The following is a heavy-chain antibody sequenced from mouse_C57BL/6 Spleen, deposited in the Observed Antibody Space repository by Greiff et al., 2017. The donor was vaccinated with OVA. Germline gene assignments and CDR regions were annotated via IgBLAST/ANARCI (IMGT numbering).Heavy chain of an antibody. CDR3: AGGKERDY. CDR2: IYPGDGDT. V-gene: IGHV1-82*01. J-gene: IGHJ4*01. CDR1: GYAFSSSW. D-gene: IGHD1-3*01. Sequence: VQLQQSGPELVKPGASVKISCKASGYAFSSSWMNWVKQRPGKGLEWIGRIYPGDGDTNYNGKFKGKATLTADKSSSTAYMQLSSLTSEDSAVYFCAGGKERDYWGQGTSVTVSS.